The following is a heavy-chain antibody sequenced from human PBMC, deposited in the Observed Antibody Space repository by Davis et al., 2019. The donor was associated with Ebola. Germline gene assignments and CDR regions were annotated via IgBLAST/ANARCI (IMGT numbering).Heavy chain of an antibody. J-gene: IGHJ3*01. CDR2: INHSGST. CDR1: GGSSSGYY. D-gene: IGHD3-16*01. Sequence: PSETLSPTCAVYGGSSSGYYWSWIRQPPGKGLEWIGEINHSGSTNYNPSLKSRVTISVDTSKNQFSLNLSSVTAADTAVYYCARGLVFWGQGTMVTVSS. V-gene: IGHV4-34*01. CDR3: ARGLVF.